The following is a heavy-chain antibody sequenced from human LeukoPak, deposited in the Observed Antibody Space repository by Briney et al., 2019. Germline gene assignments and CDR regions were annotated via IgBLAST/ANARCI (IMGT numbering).Heavy chain of an antibody. CDR2: INPSGGST. V-gene: IGHV1-46*01. CDR1: GYTFTSYY. CDR3: ARPTGAADAFDI. J-gene: IGHJ3*02. Sequence: ASVKVSCKASGYTFTSYYMHWVRPAPGQGLEWMGIINPSGGSTSYAQKFQGRVTMTRDTSTSTVYMELSSLRSEDTAVYYCARPTGAADAFDIWGQGTMVTVSS. D-gene: IGHD1-1*01.